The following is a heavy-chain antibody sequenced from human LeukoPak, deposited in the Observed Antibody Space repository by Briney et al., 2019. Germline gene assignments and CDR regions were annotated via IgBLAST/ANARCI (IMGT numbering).Heavy chain of an antibody. J-gene: IGHJ3*02. CDR1: GFTFSSYS. CDR3: ARDVRLRAFDI. D-gene: IGHD5-12*01. CDR2: ISSSSSYI. V-gene: IGHV3-21*01. Sequence: GGSLRLSCAASGFTFSSYSMNWVRQAPGKGLEWVSSISSSSSYIYYAGSVKGRFTISRDNAENSLYLQMNSLRAEDTAVYYCARDVRLRAFDIWGQGTMVTVSS.